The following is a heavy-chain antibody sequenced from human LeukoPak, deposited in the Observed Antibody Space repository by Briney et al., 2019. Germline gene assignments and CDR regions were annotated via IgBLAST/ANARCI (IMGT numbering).Heavy chain of an antibody. Sequence: SETLSLTCTVSGYSTSSDYYWGWIRQPPGKGLEWIGSIYHGGSTYYNPSLKSRITISVDTSKNQFFLKLSSVTAADTAVYYCARVETNYYDSSGYYYYFDYWGQGTLVTVSS. CDR1: GYSTSSDYY. V-gene: IGHV4-38-2*02. CDR2: IYHGGST. CDR3: ARVETNYYDSSGYYYYFDY. J-gene: IGHJ4*02. D-gene: IGHD3-22*01.